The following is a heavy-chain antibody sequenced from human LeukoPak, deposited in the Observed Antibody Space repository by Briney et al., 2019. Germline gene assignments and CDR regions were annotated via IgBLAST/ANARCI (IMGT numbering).Heavy chain of an antibody. D-gene: IGHD3-22*01. CDR2: IWYDGSNK. CDR3: ARGQHYYDRSGHDY. V-gene: IGHV3-33*01. Sequence: PGRSLRLSCAASGFTFSSYGMHWVRQAPGKGLEWVAVIWYDGSNKYYADSVKGRFTISRDNSKNTLYLQMNRLRAEEMAVYYCARGQHYYDRSGHDYWGQGTLVTVSS. J-gene: IGHJ4*02. CDR1: GFTFSSYG.